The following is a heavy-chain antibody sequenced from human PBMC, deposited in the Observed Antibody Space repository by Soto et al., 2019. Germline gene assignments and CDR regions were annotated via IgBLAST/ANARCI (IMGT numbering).Heavy chain of an antibody. CDR2: IRSKAYGGTT. CDR1: GLTFGDYA. D-gene: IGHD3-22*01. Sequence: EVQLVESGGGLVQPGRSLRLSCTASGLTFGDYAMSWVRQAPGKGLEWVGFIRSKAYGGTTEYAASVKGRFTISRDDSKSIAYLQMNSLKTEDTAVYYCTRERYYYDSSGYYYIDYWGQGTLVTVSS. J-gene: IGHJ4*02. CDR3: TRERYYYDSSGYYYIDY. V-gene: IGHV3-49*04.